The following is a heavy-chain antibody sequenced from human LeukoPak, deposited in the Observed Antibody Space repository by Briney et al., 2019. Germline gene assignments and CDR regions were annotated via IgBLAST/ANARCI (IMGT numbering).Heavy chain of an antibody. CDR3: ARGYDSSGYYPNWFDP. CDR2: IYPGDSDT. V-gene: IGHV5-51*01. J-gene: IGHJ5*02. Sequence: GESLKISCKGSGYSFTSYWIGWVRQIPGKGLEWMGIIYPGDSDTRYSPSFQGQVTISADKSISTAYLQWSSLKASDTAMYYSARGYDSSGYYPNWFDPWGQGTLVTVSS. CDR1: GYSFTSYW. D-gene: IGHD3-22*01.